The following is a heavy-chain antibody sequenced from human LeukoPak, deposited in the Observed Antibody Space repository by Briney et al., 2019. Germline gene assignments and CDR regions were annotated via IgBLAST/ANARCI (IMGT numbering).Heavy chain of an antibody. CDR1: GFTFSSYA. J-gene: IGHJ4*02. CDR3: ATVTIFGVDPFDY. D-gene: IGHD3-3*01. Sequence: GGSLRLSCAASGFTFSSYAMHWVRQAPGKGLEWVAVISYDGNNKYYADSVKGRFTISRDNSKNTLYLQMNSLRAEDTAVYYCATVTIFGVDPFDYWGQGTLVTVSS. CDR2: ISYDGNNK. V-gene: IGHV3-30-3*01.